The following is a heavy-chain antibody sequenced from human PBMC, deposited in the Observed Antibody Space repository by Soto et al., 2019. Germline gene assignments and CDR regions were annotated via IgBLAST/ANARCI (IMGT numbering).Heavy chain of an antibody. CDR3: ARGYYTSWYWFDR. CDR2: ISYSGSA. CDR1: GGSVSTGVHY. J-gene: IGHJ2*01. V-gene: IGHV4-61*08. Sequence: QVQLQESGPGLVKPSETLSLTCTVSVSGGSVSTGVHYWSWIRQPPGKGLEGIGYISYSGSANYNPPLKSRVTISVGTSKNQFSLKLTSVTAADTAVYYCARGYYTSWYWFDRWGRGTLVTVSS. D-gene: IGHD6-13*01.